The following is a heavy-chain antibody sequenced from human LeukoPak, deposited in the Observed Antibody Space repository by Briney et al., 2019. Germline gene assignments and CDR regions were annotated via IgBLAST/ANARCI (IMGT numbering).Heavy chain of an antibody. D-gene: IGHD3-10*01. J-gene: IGHJ6*03. Sequence: ASVKVSCKASGYTFTSYYMHWVRQAPGQGLEWMGIINPSGGSTSYAQKFQGRVTMTRDTSSSTAYMELNRLRSDDTAVYYCARGLKGDYASGRGYYMDVWGKGTTVTISS. CDR1: GYTFTSYY. CDR3: ARGLKGDYASGRGYYMDV. CDR2: INPSGGST. V-gene: IGHV1-46*01.